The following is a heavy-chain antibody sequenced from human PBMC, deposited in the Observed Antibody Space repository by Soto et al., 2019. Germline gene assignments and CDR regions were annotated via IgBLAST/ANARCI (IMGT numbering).Heavy chain of an antibody. CDR2: IYYSGST. CDR3: ARHVDYCYFDL. Sequence: QVQLQESGPGLVKPSETLSLTCTVSGGSISSYYWSWIRQPPGKGLEWIGYIYYSGSTNYNPSLKSRVTISVDTSKNQFSLKLSSVTAADTAVYYCARHVDYCYFDLWGRGTLVTVSS. J-gene: IGHJ2*01. V-gene: IGHV4-59*08. CDR1: GGSISSYY.